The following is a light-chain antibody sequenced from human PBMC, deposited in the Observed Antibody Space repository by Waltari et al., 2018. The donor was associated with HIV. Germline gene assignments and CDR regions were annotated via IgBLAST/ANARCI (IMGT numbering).Light chain of an antibody. CDR2: EAT. CDR1: SNDVGRYDF. V-gene: IGLV2-8*01. Sequence: QSALTQPPSASGPPGQSVTISCTGTSNDVGRYDFVSWYQLRPGNVPKLIISEATKRPSGVAVRFSGSKSGNTASLTVSGLQNDDEADYYCSSYAANNTFVIFGGGTKLTVL. J-gene: IGLJ2*01. CDR3: SSYAANNTFVI.